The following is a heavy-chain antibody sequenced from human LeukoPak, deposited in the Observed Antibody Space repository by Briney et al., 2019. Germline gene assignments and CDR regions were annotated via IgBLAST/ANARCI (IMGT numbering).Heavy chain of an antibody. D-gene: IGHD1-7*01. J-gene: IGHJ4*02. Sequence: ASVKVSCKASGYTFTSYGISWVRQAPGQGLEWMGWISPNSGGTNYAQKFQGRVTMTRDTSISTAYMELSRLRSDDTAVYYCAGEGTSQTFDYWGQGTLVTVSS. CDR1: GYTFTSYG. CDR3: AGEGTSQTFDY. CDR2: ISPNSGGT. V-gene: IGHV1-2*02.